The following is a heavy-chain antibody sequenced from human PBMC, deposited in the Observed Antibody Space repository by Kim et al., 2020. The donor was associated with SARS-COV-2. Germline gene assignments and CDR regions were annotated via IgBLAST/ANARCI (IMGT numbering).Heavy chain of an antibody. Sequence: ASVKVSCKASGYTFTGYYMHWVRQAPGQGLEWMGWINPNSGGTNYAQKFQGWVTMTRDTSISTAYMELSRLRSDDTAVYYCARSRVVTMVRGDPGVVRHYYYGMDVWGQGTTVTVSS. CDR3: ARSRVVTMVRGDPGVVRHYYYGMDV. D-gene: IGHD3-10*01. CDR2: INPNSGGT. CDR1: GYTFTGYY. J-gene: IGHJ6*02. V-gene: IGHV1-2*04.